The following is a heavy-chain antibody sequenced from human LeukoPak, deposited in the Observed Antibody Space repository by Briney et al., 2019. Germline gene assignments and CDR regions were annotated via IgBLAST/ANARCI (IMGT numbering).Heavy chain of an antibody. Sequence: SETLSLTCTVSGGSISSSSYYWGWIRQPPGKGLEWIGSIYYSGSTYYNPSLKSRVTISVDTSKNQFSLKLSSVTAADTAVYYCARARYYYDSSGYYAWFDPWGQGTLVTVSS. CDR3: ARARYYYDSSGYYAWFDP. CDR1: GGSISSSSYY. J-gene: IGHJ5*02. CDR2: IYYSGST. D-gene: IGHD3-22*01. V-gene: IGHV4-39*01.